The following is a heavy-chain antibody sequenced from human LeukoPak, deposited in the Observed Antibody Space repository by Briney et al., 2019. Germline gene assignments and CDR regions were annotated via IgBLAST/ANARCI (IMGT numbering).Heavy chain of an antibody. J-gene: IGHJ4*02. V-gene: IGHV4/OR15-8*01. CDR1: GGSIYSPNW. CDR2: VSHTGRT. CDR3: ASRDDSGPY. D-gene: IGHD4-17*01. Sequence: SETLSLTCVVSGGSIYSPNWWTWVRQPPGKGLEWIGEVSHTGRTNYHPFLQSRVTISLDESKNHFSLRVTSMTAADTAVYYCASRDDSGPYWGQGTLVTVSS.